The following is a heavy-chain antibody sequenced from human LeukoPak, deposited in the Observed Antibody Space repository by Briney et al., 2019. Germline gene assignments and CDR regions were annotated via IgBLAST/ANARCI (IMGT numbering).Heavy chain of an antibody. J-gene: IGHJ4*02. D-gene: IGHD3-3*01. CDR3: ARGGIFGVVALWYFDY. CDR2: INPNSGGT. CDR1: GYTFTGYY. Sequence: ASVKVSCKASGYTFTGYYMHWVRQAPGQGLEWMGGINPNSGGTNYAQKFQGRVTMTRDTSISTAYMELSRLRSDDTAVYYCARGGIFGVVALWYFDYWGQGTLVTVSS. V-gene: IGHV1-2*02.